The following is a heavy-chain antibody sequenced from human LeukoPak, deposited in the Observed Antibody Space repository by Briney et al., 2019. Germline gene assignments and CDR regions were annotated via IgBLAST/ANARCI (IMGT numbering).Heavy chain of an antibody. J-gene: IGHJ4*02. Sequence: DSVKVCCKASGYTFTSYGISWVRQAPGQGLEWMAWISAYNGNTDYAQNLRGRVTMTTDTSTSTAYMELRSLRSDDTTVYYCARDTVDGSGTYYNDSPDYWGQGTLVTVSS. D-gene: IGHD3-10*01. CDR3: ARDTVDGSGTYYNDSPDY. CDR1: GYTFTSYG. V-gene: IGHV1-18*01. CDR2: ISAYNGNT.